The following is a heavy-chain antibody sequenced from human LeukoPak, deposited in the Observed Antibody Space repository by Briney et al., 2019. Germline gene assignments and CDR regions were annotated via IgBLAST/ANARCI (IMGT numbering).Heavy chain of an antibody. CDR3: ARDRRFSGGWYDY. J-gene: IGHJ4*02. D-gene: IGHD6-19*01. Sequence: ASVKVSCKASGYXFSDYYLHWVRQAPGQGLEWMGWINPNSGGTNYAQKFRDRVTMTRDTSISAAYMELTRLISDDTAVYYCARDRRFSGGWYDYWGQGTLVTVSS. CDR1: GYXFSDYY. CDR2: INPNSGGT. V-gene: IGHV1-2*02.